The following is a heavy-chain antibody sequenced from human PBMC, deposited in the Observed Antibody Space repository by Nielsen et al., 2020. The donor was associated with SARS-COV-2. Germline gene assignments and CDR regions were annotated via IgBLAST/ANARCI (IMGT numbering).Heavy chain of an antibody. J-gene: IGHJ5*02. D-gene: IGHD1-26*01. CDR1: GFTFSSYS. CDR2: ISTSDNYI. V-gene: IGHV3-21*01. CDR3: AGETLDHTSSFVDH. Sequence: GGSLRLSCSASGFTFSSYSMTWVRQAPGKGLEWVSSISTSDNYIYYADSVKGRFTISRDNAKNSLYLRMSSLRAEDTAVYYCAGETLDHTSSFVDHWGQGTLVTVSS.